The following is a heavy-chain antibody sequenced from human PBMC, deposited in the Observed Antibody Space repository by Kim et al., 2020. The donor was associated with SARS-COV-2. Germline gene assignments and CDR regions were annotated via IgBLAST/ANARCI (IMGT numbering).Heavy chain of an antibody. V-gene: IGHV3-23*01. D-gene: IGHD6-6*01. CDR2: GSGDGINK. Sequence: GGSLRLSCVVSGFTFGNYALNWVRKAPGKGLEWVSVGSGDGINKFYADSVRGRFTISRDNSKNNLYLQMNSLRNEDTALYYCATMAAQYGSSHY. J-gene: IGHJ4*01. CDR3: ATMAAQYGSSHY. CDR1: GFTFGNYA.